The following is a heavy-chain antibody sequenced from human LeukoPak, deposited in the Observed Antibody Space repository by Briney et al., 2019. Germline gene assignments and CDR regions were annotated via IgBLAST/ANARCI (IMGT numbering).Heavy chain of an antibody. J-gene: IGHJ4*02. V-gene: IGHV3-33*01. D-gene: IGHD1-26*01. CDR2: IWYDGSNK. CDR1: GFTFSNYG. CDR3: ARAGVGAIYYFDY. Sequence: RTGGSLRLSCAASGFTFSNYGMHWVRQAPGKGLEWVALIWYDGSNKYYADSVRGRYTISRDNSKNTLYLQMKSLRVEDTAVYYCARAGVGAIYYFDYWGQGTLVTVSS.